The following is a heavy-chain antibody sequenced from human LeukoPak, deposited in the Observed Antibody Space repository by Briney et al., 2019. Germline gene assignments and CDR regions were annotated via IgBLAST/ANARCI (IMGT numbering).Heavy chain of an antibody. D-gene: IGHD5-24*01. CDR2: ISGSGGST. J-gene: IGHJ4*02. Sequence: GGSLRLSCAPSAFTFSIYAISWVRRAPENLLEWVSAISGSGGSTYYADSVKGRFTISRDNSKNTLYLQMNSLRAEDTAVYYCAKDRQRWLQGCPDYWGQGTLVTVSS. CDR1: AFTFSIYA. V-gene: IGHV3-23*01. CDR3: AKDRQRWLQGCPDY.